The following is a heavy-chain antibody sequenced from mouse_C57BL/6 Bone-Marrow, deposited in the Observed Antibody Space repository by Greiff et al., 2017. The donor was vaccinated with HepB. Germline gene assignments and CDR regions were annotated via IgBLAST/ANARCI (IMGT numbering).Heavy chain of an antibody. CDR3: ARGILRSFAY. D-gene: IGHD1-1*01. Sequence: LQESGAELARPGASVKLSCKASGYTFTSYGISWVKQRTGQGLEWIGEIYPRSGNTYYNEKFKGKATLTADKSSSTAYMELRSLTSEDSAVYFCARGILRSFAYWGQGTLVTVSA. CDR1: GYTFTSYG. V-gene: IGHV1-81*01. CDR2: IYPRSGNT. J-gene: IGHJ3*01.